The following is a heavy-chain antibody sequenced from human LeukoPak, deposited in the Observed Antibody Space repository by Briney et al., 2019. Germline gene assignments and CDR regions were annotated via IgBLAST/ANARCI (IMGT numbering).Heavy chain of an antibody. CDR2: ISYDGSNK. CDR3: AKGTLYFGLSDAFDI. Sequence: GGSLRLSCAASGFTFSSYAMHWVRQAPGKGLEWVAVISYDGSNKYYADSVKGRFTISRDNSKNTLYLQMNSLRAEDTAVYYCAKGTLYFGLSDAFDIWGQGTMVTASS. V-gene: IGHV3-30*04. D-gene: IGHD3-16*02. CDR1: GFTFSSYA. J-gene: IGHJ3*02.